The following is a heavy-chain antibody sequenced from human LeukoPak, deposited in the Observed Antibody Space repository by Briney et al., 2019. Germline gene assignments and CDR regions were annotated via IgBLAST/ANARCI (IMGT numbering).Heavy chain of an antibody. Sequence: SETLSLTCAVYGGSFSGYYWSWIRQPPGKGLEWIGEINHSGSTNYNPSLKSRVTISVDTSKNQFSLKLSSVTAADTAVYYCARGTRTQYYYDSSGYSNWFDPWGQGTLVTVSS. J-gene: IGHJ5*02. CDR3: ARGTRTQYYYDSSGYSNWFDP. CDR1: GGSFSGYY. CDR2: INHSGST. D-gene: IGHD3-22*01. V-gene: IGHV4-34*01.